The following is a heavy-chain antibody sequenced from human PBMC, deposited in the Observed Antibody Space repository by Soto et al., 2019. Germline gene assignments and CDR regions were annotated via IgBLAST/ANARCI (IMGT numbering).Heavy chain of an antibody. D-gene: IGHD5-12*01. CDR3: VRASPTNLEDADTVASWFDP. Sequence: EALLVESGGGLVQPGGSLRLSCAASGFNFNFFWMHWVRQAPGKGLVWVSRINGDGSTTDYADSVKGRFTISRDNAKNTLFLQMDRLRVEDTAVYYCVRASPTNLEDADTVASWFDPWGQGTLVTVSS. J-gene: IGHJ5*02. V-gene: IGHV3-74*01. CDR1: GFNFNFFW. CDR2: INGDGSTT.